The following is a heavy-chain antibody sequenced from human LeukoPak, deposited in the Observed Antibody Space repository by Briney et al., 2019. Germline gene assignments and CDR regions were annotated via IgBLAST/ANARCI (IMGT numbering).Heavy chain of an antibody. CDR2: IWYDGSNK. D-gene: IGHD5-18*01. J-gene: IGHJ4*02. CDR1: GFTFSSYG. V-gene: IGHV3-33*01. CDR3: AGAYNLQGYSYGYFDY. Sequence: GRSLRLSCVASGFTFSSYGMHWVRQAPGKGLEWVAVIWYDGSNKYYADSVKGRFTISRDNSKNTLYLQMNSLRAEDTAVYYCAGAYNLQGYSYGYFDYWGQGTLVTVSS.